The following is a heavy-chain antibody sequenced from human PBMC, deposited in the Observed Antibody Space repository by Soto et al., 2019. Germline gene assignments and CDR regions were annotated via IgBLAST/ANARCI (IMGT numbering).Heavy chain of an antibody. CDR3: ARQAKYYGMDV. J-gene: IGHJ6*02. CDR1: GGSISSYY. CDR2: IYYSGST. Sequence: QVQLRESGPGLVKPSETLSLTCTVSGGSISSYYWSWIRQPPGKGLEWIGYIYYSGSTNYNPSLKSRVTISVDTSKNQFSLKLSSVTAADTAVYYCARQAKYYGMDVWGQGTTVTVSS. V-gene: IGHV4-59*01.